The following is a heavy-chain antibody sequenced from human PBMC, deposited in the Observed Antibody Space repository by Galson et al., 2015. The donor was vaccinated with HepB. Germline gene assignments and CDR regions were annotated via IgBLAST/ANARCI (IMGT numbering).Heavy chain of an antibody. CDR1: GYTFTSYY. CDR3: ASTDPFLGYCSGGSCIDI. Sequence: SVKVSCKASGYTFTSYYMHWVRQAPGQGLEWMGIINTNTGNPTYAQGFTGRFVFSLDTSVSTAYLQISSLKAEDTAVYYCASTDPFLGYCSGGSCIDIWGQGTMVTVSS. V-gene: IGHV7-4-1*02. J-gene: IGHJ3*02. D-gene: IGHD2-15*01. CDR2: INTNTGNP.